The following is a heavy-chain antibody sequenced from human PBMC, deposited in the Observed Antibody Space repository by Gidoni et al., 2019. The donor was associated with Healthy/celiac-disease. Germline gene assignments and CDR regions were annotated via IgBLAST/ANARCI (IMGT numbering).Heavy chain of an antibody. Sequence: EVQLVQSGAEVKKPGESLKISCKGSGYSFTSYWIGWVRQMPGKGLEWMGIIYPGDFDTRYSPSFQGQVTISADKSISTAYLQWSSLKASDTAMYYCARRIVVVPAQDAFDIWGQGTMVTVSS. CDR1: GYSFTSYW. V-gene: IGHV5-51*03. CDR2: IYPGDFDT. CDR3: ARRIVVVPAQDAFDI. D-gene: IGHD2-2*01. J-gene: IGHJ3*02.